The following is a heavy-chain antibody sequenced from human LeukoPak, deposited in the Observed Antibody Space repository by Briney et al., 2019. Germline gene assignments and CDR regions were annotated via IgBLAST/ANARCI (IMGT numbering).Heavy chain of an antibody. J-gene: IGHJ3*02. CDR2: IRYDGSNE. V-gene: IGHV3-30*02. CDR1: GVTFSSYG. CDR3: AKDSAVSGSFPDASDI. D-gene: IGHD1-26*01. Sequence: GGSLRLSCVASGVTFSSYGMHWVRQAPGKGLEWVAFIRYDGSNEYYIDSVKGRFTLSRDNSKNTLYLQMNSLRAEDTAVYYCAKDSAVSGSFPDASDIWGQGTMVTVSS.